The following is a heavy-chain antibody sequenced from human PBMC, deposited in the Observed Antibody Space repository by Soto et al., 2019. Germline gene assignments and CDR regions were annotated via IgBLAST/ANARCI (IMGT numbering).Heavy chain of an antibody. CDR3: TRADLTVTLTVFDP. Sequence: VQLVESGGGVVQPGRSLRLSCGASGFIFSSHAMHWVRQAPGKGLELVAFISDDGSSKYYADSVQGRFTISSDNYKNPLYLQMNSLSAEDTAVYYCTRADLTVTLTVFDPWGQGTLVTVSS. CDR2: ISDDGSSK. J-gene: IGHJ5*02. CDR1: GFIFSSHA. D-gene: IGHD4-17*01. V-gene: IGHV3-30-3*01.